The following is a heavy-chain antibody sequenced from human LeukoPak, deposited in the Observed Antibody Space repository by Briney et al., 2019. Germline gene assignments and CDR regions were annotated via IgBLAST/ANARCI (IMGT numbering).Heavy chain of an antibody. Sequence: GGSLRLSCAASGFTFNSFAMNWVRQTPGKGLEWVSYISSSSSTIYYADSVKGRFTISRDNAKNSLYLQVNSLRAEDTAVYYCARDLFVATYAENWFDPWGQGTLVTVSS. D-gene: IGHD5-12*01. CDR1: GFTFNSFA. V-gene: IGHV3-48*01. CDR3: ARDLFVATYAENWFDP. J-gene: IGHJ5*02. CDR2: ISSSSSTI.